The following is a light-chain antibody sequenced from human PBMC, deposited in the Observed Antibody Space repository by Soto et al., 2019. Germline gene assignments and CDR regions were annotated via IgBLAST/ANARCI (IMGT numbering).Light chain of an antibody. J-gene: IGKJ3*01. CDR1: QSVSSTY. V-gene: IGKV3-20*01. CDR3: QQFGTIPFT. CDR2: GAS. Sequence: EIVLTQSPGTLSLSPGERATLSCRASQSVSSTYLGWYQQKPGQAPRLLISGASNRATGIPDRFSGSGSGTDFTLTSSRLAPEDFAVYYCQQFGTIPFTFGPGTKVD.